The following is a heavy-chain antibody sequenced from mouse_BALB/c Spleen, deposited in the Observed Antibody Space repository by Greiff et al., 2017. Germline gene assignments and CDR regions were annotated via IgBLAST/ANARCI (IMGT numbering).Heavy chain of an antibody. Sequence: LQQPGSELVRPGASVKLSCKASGYTFTSYWMHWVKQRPGQGLEWIGNIYPGSGSTNYDEKFKSKATLTVDTSSSTAYMQLSSLTSEDSAVYYCTRSRAYYYGSSYAMDYWGQGTSVTVSS. CDR3: TRSRAYYYGSSYAMDY. D-gene: IGHD1-1*01. J-gene: IGHJ4*01. CDR1: GYTFTSYW. CDR2: IYPGSGST. V-gene: IGHV1S22*01.